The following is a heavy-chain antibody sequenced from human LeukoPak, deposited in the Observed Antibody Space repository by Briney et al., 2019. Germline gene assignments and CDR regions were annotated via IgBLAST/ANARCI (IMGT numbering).Heavy chain of an antibody. CDR2: ISSDGTST. D-gene: IGHD1-1*01. V-gene: IGHV3-74*01. CDR1: GFTFSNYA. J-gene: IGHJ1*01. Sequence: GGSLRLSCSASGFTFSNYAMHWVRQAPGKGLVWVSRISSDGTSTSYADSVKGRFTISRDNAKNTLYLQMNSLRAEDTAVYYCAGGYRYFHHWGQGTLVTVSS. CDR3: AGGYRYFHH.